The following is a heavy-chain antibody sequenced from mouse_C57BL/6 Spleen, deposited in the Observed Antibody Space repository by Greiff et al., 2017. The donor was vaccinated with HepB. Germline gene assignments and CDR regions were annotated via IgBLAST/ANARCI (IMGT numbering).Heavy chain of an antibody. Sequence: DVKLVESGGGLVKPGGSLKLSCAASGFTFSDYGMHWVRQAPEKGLEWVAYISSGSSTIYYADTVKGRFTISRDNAKNTLFLQMTSLRSEDTAMYYCARPYSNYVYYYAMDYWGQGTSVTVSS. V-gene: IGHV5-17*01. J-gene: IGHJ4*01. CDR2: ISSGSSTI. D-gene: IGHD2-5*01. CDR3: ARPYSNYVYYYAMDY. CDR1: GFTFSDYG.